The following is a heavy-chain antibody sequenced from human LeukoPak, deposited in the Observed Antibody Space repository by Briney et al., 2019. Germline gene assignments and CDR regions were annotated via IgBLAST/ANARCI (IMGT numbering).Heavy chain of an antibody. Sequence: ASVRVSCKASGYTLTSYGISWVRQAPGQGLEWRGSISAYNGNTDYAQKLQGRVTMTTDTSTSTAYMELRSLRSDDTAVYYCARGSITIFGVVTSPLDWWGQGTLVTVSS. D-gene: IGHD3-3*01. J-gene: IGHJ4*02. V-gene: IGHV1-18*01. CDR2: ISAYNGNT. CDR1: GYTLTSYG. CDR3: ARGSITIFGVVTSPLDW.